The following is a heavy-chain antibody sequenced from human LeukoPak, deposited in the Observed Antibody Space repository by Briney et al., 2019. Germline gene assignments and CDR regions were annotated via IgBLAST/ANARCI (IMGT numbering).Heavy chain of an antibody. D-gene: IGHD3-10*01. CDR2: ISSNGSNT. V-gene: IGHV3-64*01. J-gene: IGHJ6*02. CDR3: ARDFGGSGSYVYYAMDV. Sequence: GGSLRLSCAASGFTFSNHAVHWVRQAPWKGLEYVSAISSNGSNTYYANSVKGRFTISRDNSKNTLYLQMGSLRVEDMAVYYCARDFGGSGSYVYYAMDVWGQGTTVTVSS. CDR1: GFTFSNHA.